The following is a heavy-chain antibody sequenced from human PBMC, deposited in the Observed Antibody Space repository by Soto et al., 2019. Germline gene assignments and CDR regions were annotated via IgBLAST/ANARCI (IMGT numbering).Heavy chain of an antibody. J-gene: IGHJ3*02. V-gene: IGHV3-30*18. D-gene: IGHD4-17*01. CDR1: GFTFSSYG. CDR3: AKSNKFRLLDAFDI. Sequence: GGSLRLSCAASGFTFSSYGMHWVRQASGKGLEWVAVISYDGSNKYYADSVKGRFTISRDNSKNTLYLQMNSLRAEDTAVYYCAKSNKFRLLDAFDIWGQGTMVTVSS. CDR2: ISYDGSNK.